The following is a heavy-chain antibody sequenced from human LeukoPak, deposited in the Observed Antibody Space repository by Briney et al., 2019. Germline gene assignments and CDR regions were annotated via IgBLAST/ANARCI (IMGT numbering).Heavy chain of an antibody. D-gene: IGHD6-6*01. J-gene: IGHJ4*02. CDR1: GFTFSSYS. V-gene: IGHV3-48*01. CDR2: ITTSGGAK. CDR3: ARDRWVAARTFGDY. Sequence: GGSLRLSCAASGFTFSSYSMNWVRQAPGKGLEWISYITTSGGAKNYADSVKGRFTISRDNAENSLYLQMSSLRAEDTAVYYCARDRWVAARTFGDYWGQGTLVTVSS.